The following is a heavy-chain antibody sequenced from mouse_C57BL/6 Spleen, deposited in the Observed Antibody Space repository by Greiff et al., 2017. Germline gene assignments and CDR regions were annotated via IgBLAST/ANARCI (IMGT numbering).Heavy chain of an antibody. CDR2: IDPRSGNT. CDR3: AGWLLSWFAD. V-gene: IGHV1-81*01. D-gene: IGHD2-3*01. Sequence: QVQLQQSGAELARPGASVKLSCKASGYTFTSYGISWVKQRTGQGLEWIGEIDPRSGNTYYNEKFKGKATLTVDKSSSTAYMELRSLTSEDSAVXFCAGWLLSWFADWGQGTLVTVSA. J-gene: IGHJ3*01. CDR1: GYTFTSYG.